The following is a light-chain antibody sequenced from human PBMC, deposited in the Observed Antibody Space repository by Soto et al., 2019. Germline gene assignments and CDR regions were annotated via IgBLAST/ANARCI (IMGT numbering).Light chain of an antibody. J-gene: IGLJ1*01. CDR3: VSFTSSTTYV. CDR2: DVT. CDR1: SSDVGGSNH. V-gene: IGLV2-14*01. Sequence: QSALAQPASVSDSPGQSITISCTGTSSDVGGSNHVSWYQQHLGKAPKLMIYDVTNRPSGVSHRFSGSKSGSTASLIISGLQAEDEADYYCVSFTSSTTYVFGTGTKVTVL.